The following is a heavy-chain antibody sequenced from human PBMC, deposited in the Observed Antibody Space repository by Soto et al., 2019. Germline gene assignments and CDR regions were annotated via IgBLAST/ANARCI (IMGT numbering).Heavy chain of an antibody. V-gene: IGHV3-33*01. D-gene: IGHD2-2*01. CDR1: GFTFSSYG. CDR2: IWDDGSNN. CDR3: ARVIGDCSTTGCSVDY. Sequence: QGQLVESGGGVVQPGRSLRLSCAASGFTFSSYGMHWVRQAPGKGLEWVAVIWDDGSNNNYADSVKGRFTISRDNSKDTLYLQKDSLIVDDTGVYYCARVIGDCSTTGCSVDYWGQGTLVTVSS. J-gene: IGHJ4*02.